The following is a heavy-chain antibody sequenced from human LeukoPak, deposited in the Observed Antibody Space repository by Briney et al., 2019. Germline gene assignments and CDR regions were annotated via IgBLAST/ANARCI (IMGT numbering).Heavy chain of an antibody. V-gene: IGHV1-69*04. CDR2: IIPILGIA. CDR3: ARGRDWDDAFDI. D-gene: IGHD5-24*01. J-gene: IGHJ3*02. Sequence: SVKVSCKASGGTFSSYAISWVRQAPGQGLEWMGRIIPILGIANYAQKFQGRVTITADKSTSTAYMELSSLRSEDTAVYYCARGRDWDDAFDIWGQGTMVTVSS. CDR1: GGTFSSYA.